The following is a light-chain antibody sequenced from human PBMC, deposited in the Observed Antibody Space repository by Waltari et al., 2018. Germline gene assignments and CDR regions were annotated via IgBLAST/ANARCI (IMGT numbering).Light chain of an antibody. V-gene: IGKV1-12*01. J-gene: IGKJ4*01. Sequence: DIQMTQSPSSVSASAGDRVIITCRASQDISTWLAWYQQRVGKAPKLLIYGASSLQSGVPSRFSGSRSGTDFTLTISSLQPEDFATYYCQQANSFPLTFGGGTKVDI. CDR1: QDISTW. CDR2: GAS. CDR3: QQANSFPLT.